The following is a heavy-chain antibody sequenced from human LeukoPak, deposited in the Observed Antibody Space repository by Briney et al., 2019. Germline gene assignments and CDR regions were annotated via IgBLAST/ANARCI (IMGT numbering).Heavy chain of an antibody. D-gene: IGHD3-16*01. J-gene: IGHJ4*02. Sequence: SVKVSCKASGYTFTSYDINWVRQATGQGLEWMGGIIPIFGTANYAQKFQGRVTMTTDTSTSTAYMELRSLRSDDTAVYYCARDGVYWGQGTLVTVSS. CDR2: IIPIFGTA. CDR3: ARDGVY. CDR1: GYTFTSYD. V-gene: IGHV1-69*05.